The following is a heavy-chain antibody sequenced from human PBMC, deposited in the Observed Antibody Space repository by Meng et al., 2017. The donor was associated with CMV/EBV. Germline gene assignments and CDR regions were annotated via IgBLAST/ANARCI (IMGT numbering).Heavy chain of an antibody. CDR1: GYTFTSYN. J-gene: IGHJ4*02. CDR2: INPGNGNT. V-gene: IGHV1-3*01. D-gene: IGHD3-10*01. Sequence: VNVSCKSSGYTFTSYNMHWVRQAPGQRPEWMGLINPGNGNTKYSQKFQGRVTITRDTSASIAYMELSSLRSEDTAVYYCARDRGDSWGQGTLVTVSS. CDR3: ARDRGDS.